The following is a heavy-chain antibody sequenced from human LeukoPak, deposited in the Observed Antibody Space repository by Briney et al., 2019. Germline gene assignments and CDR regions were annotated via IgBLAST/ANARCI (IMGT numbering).Heavy chain of an antibody. CDR3: ARGESMITFGGLDY. CDR1: GGSLSSGGYY. D-gene: IGHD3-16*01. Sequence: SETLSLTCTVSGGSLSSGGYYWSWIRQPPGKGLEWIGYIYYSGSTYYTPSLKSRVTISVDTSKNQFSLKLSSVTAADTAVYYCARGESMITFGGLDYWGQGTLVTVSS. CDR2: IYYSGST. V-gene: IGHV4-31*03. J-gene: IGHJ4*02.